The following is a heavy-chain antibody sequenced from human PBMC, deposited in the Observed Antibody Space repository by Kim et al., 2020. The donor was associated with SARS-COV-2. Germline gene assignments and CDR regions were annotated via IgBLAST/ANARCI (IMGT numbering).Heavy chain of an antibody. CDR3: ARALEYSSRRADI. CDR1: GGSFSGYY. CDR2: INHSGST. Sequence: SETLSLTCAVYGGSFSGYYWSWIRQPPGKGLEWIGEINHSGSTNYNPSLKSRGTISVDTSKNQFSLKLSSVTAADTAVYYCARALEYSSRRADIWGQGTMVTVSS. D-gene: IGHD6-6*01. V-gene: IGHV4-34*01. J-gene: IGHJ3*02.